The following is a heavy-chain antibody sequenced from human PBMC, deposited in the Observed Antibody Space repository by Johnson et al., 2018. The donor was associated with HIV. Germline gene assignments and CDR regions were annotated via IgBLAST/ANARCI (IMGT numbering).Heavy chain of an antibody. CDR2: ISWNSGRI. V-gene: IGHV3-9*01. CDR3: TRVAYYYDTSGYLTRPRAFDV. Sequence: VQLVESGGGLVQPGRSLRLSCAASGFTFDDYAMHWVRQVPGKGLEWVSGISWNSGRIGYADSVKGRFTISRDNAKNSLFLQMNSLRAEDTALYYCTRVAYYYDTSGYLTRPRAFDVWGQGTMVTVSS. D-gene: IGHD3-22*01. CDR1: GFTFDDYA. J-gene: IGHJ3*01.